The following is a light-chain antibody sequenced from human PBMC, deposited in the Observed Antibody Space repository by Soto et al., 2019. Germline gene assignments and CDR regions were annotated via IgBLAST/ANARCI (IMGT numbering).Light chain of an antibody. V-gene: IGLV2-14*01. J-gene: IGLJ1*01. CDR1: TSDIGAYNY. CDR2: EVS. CDR3: TSYTSSFTHL. Sequence: QSVLTQPASVSGSPGQSITISCTGTTSDIGAYNYVSWYQQHAGNAPKLMIFEVSNRPSGVSNRFSGSKSGNTASLTISGLQTEDEADYYCTSYTSSFTHLFGTGTKVTVL.